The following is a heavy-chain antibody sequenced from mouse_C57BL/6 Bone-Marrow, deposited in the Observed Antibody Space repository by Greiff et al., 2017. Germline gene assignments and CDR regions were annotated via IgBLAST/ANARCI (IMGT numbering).Heavy chain of an antibody. CDR2: INPNNGGT. D-gene: IGHD1-1*01. CDR1: GYTFTDYY. Sequence: EVQLQQSGPELVKPGASVKISCKASGYTFTDYYMNWVKQSHGKSLEWIGDINPNNGGTSYNQKFKGKATLTVDKSSSTAYMELRSLTSEDSAVYYCARNHYYGRRAWFADWGQGTLVTVSA. CDR3: ARNHYYGRRAWFAD. J-gene: IGHJ3*01. V-gene: IGHV1-26*01.